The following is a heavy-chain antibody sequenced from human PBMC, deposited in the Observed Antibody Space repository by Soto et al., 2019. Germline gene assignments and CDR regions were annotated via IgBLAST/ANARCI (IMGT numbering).Heavy chain of an antibody. D-gene: IGHD4-4*01. Sequence: PGESLKISCQCSGYSFTIYWISWVRQMPGKGLEWMGRIDPSDSYTNYSPSFQGHVTISADKSISTAYLQWSSLKASDTAMYYCDLSSNDYYGIDVWGQATTVAVSS. CDR1: GYSFTIYW. J-gene: IGHJ6*02. CDR2: IDPSDSYT. V-gene: IGHV5-10-1*01. CDR3: DLSSNDYYGIDV.